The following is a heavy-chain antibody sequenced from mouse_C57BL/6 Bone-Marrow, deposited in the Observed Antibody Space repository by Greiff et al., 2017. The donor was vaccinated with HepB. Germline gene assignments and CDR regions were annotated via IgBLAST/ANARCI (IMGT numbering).Heavy chain of an antibody. CDR1: GFSFNTYA. CDR2: IRSKSNNYAT. V-gene: IGHV10-1*01. Sequence: EVQRVESGGGLVQPKGSLKLSCAASGFSFNTYAMNWVRQAPGKGLEWVARIRSKSNNYATYYADSVKDRFTISRDDSESMLYLQMNNLKTEDTAMYYCVRRGYGSSRGYFDVWGTGTTVTVSS. D-gene: IGHD2-10*02. CDR3: VRRGYGSSRGYFDV. J-gene: IGHJ1*03.